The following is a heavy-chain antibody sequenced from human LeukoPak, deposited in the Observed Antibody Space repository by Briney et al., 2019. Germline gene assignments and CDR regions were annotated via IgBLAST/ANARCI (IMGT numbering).Heavy chain of an antibody. V-gene: IGHV1-2*02. CDR1: GYTFTTYG. J-gene: IGHJ4*02. CDR2: INPNNDDT. Sequence: GASVKVSCKSSGYTFTTYGITWVRQPPGQGLEWMGWINPNNDDTNYAEKFQGRGTITTDTSISTVYMELTRLRSDDTAMYYCVRIYRGPDYWGQGTLVTVSS. CDR3: VRIYRGPDY. D-gene: IGHD3-10*01.